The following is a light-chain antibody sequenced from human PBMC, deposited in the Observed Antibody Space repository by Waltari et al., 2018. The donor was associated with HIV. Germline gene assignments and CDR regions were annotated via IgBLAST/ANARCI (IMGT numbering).Light chain of an antibody. Sequence: QSVLTQPPSVSGAPGQRVTISCTGCNSNIGYTYRVHRYQLLPGKAPKLLIYPNNTRPSGVPDRCSGSKSGASASLAITGLQAEDEADYSCQSYDSRLSAWVFGGGTKVTVL. CDR2: PNN. CDR1: NSNIGYTYR. V-gene: IGLV1-40*01. CDR3: QSYDSRLSAWV. J-gene: IGLJ3*02.